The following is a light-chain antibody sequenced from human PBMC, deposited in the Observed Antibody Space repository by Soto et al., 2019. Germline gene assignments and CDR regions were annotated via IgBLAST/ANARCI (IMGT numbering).Light chain of an antibody. CDR1: QSVSSN. CDR2: GAS. CDR3: QQYNNWPRT. V-gene: IGKV3-15*01. Sequence: EIVLTQNTATLSVSPGERATLSCRASQSVSSNLAWYQQKPGQAPRLLIYGASTRATGIPARFSGSGSGTEFTLTISSLQSEDFAIYYCQQYNNWPRTFGQGTKVDIK. J-gene: IGKJ1*01.